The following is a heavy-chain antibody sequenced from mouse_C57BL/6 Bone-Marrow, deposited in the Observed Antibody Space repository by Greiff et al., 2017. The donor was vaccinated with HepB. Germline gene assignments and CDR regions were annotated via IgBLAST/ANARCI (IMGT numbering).Heavy chain of an antibody. CDR2: IWSGGST. V-gene: IGHV2-2*01. D-gene: IGHD3-2*02. Sequence: QVHVKQSGPGLVQPSQSLSITCTVSGFSLTSYGVHCVRQSPGKGLEWLGVIWSGGSTDYNAAFISRLSISKDNSKSQVFFKMNSLQADDTAIYYCARNGRSSGYYFDYWGQGTTLTVSS. CDR3: ARNGRSSGYYFDY. CDR1: GFSLTSYG. J-gene: IGHJ2*01.